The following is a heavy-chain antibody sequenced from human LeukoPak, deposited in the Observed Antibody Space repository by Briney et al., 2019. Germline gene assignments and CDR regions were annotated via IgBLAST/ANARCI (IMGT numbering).Heavy chain of an antibody. V-gene: IGHV3-23*01. D-gene: IGHD6-13*01. CDR1: GFTFSSYA. J-gene: IGHJ6*02. CDR3: AKSAVAGYYYYYGTDV. CDR2: ISGSGGTT. Sequence: QAGVSLRLSCAASGFTFSSYAMSWVRQAPGKGLEWVSAISGSGGTTYYADSVKGRFTISRDNSKDTLFLQMNSLRAEDTAVYYCAKSAVAGYYYYYGTDVWGQGTTVTVSS.